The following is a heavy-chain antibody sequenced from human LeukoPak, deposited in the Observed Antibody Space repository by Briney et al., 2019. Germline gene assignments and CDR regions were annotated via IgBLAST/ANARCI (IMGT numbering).Heavy chain of an antibody. CDR3: ARDWSEGSGSYIDY. D-gene: IGHD3-10*01. CDR2: TSYDGSRQ. Sequence: HPGGSLRLSCAASGFTFSSYGMHWVRQTPDKGLEWLVVTSYDGSRQYYADFVRGRFTVSRENSKNTVFLQMNSLRVDDTAVYYCARDWSEGSGSYIDYWGQGALVTVSS. V-gene: IGHV3-30*03. CDR1: GFTFSSYG. J-gene: IGHJ4*02.